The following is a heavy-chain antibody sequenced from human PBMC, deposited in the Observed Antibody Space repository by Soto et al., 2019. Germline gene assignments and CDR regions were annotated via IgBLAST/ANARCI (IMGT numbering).Heavy chain of an antibody. J-gene: IGHJ4*02. CDR1: GGSIGSTHYY. CDR2: VYYSGTT. Sequence: QLQLQESGPGLVKPSETLSLTCTVSGGSIGSTHYYWDWIRQPPGKGLEWVATVYYSGTTYYSPSLTTRVTISVDTSNNQFSLKLSSVTAADTAVYYCARPRWGSSRGGFDSWGQGTLVTVSS. D-gene: IGHD3-16*02. CDR3: ARPRWGSSRGGFDS. V-gene: IGHV4-39*01.